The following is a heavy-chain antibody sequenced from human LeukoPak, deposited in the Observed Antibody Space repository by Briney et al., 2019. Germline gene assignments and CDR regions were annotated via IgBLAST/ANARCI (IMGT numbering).Heavy chain of an antibody. CDR2: ISGSGDST. D-gene: IGHD2-2*01. V-gene: IGHV3-23*01. Sequence: GGSLRLSCAASGFTFTRYGMSWVRQAPGKGLEWVSSISGSGDSTYYADSVKGRFTISRDNSKNTLYLQTNSLRAEDTAVYYCARDSCSSTSCYGWGYFDYWGQGTLVTVSS. CDR1: GFTFTRYG. J-gene: IGHJ4*02. CDR3: ARDSCSSTSCYGWGYFDY.